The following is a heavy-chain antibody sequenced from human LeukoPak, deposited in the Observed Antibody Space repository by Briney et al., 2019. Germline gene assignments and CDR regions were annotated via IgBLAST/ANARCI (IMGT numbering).Heavy chain of an antibody. J-gene: IGHJ3*01. Sequence: PGRSLRLSCAASGFTFNTYTMNWVRQAPGKGLEWVSSISSSGNDIYYADSLKGRFTISRDNAKDSLYLQMNNLRAEDTAVYYCARPAVAMASTDALDVWGQGTLVTVSS. CDR3: ARPAVAMASTDALDV. D-gene: IGHD5-24*01. CDR2: ISSSGNDI. CDR1: GFTFNTYT. V-gene: IGHV3-21*01.